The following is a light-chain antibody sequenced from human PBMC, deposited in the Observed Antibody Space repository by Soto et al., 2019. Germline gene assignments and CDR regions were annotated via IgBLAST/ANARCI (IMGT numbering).Light chain of an antibody. CDR3: QQYSNWPRT. J-gene: IGKJ1*01. Sequence: IVMTQSPATLSLSPGERVTLSCRASQSLTSNLAWYQQKPGQSPRLLIYGVSARATGIPDRFSGGGSGTEYTLTISSLQSEDFAVYYCQQYSNWPRTFGQGTKVDIK. V-gene: IGKV3-15*01. CDR1: QSLTSN. CDR2: GVS.